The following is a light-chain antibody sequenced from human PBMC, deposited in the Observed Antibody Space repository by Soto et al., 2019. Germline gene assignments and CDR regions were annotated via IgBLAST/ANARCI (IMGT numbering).Light chain of an antibody. CDR3: QQRST. J-gene: IGKJ5*01. CDR1: QSVSSY. CDR2: DAS. V-gene: IGKV3-11*01. Sequence: EIVLTQSPATLSLSPGERATPSCRASQSVSSYLAWYQQKPGQAPRLLIYDASNRATGIPARFSGSGSGTDFTLTISSLEPEDFAVYYCQQRSTFGQGTRLEIK.